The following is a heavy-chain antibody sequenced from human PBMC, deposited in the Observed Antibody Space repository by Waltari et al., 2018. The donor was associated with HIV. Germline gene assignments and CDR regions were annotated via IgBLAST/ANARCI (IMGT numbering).Heavy chain of an antibody. CDR1: GYTFTSYD. J-gene: IGHJ4*02. CDR3: ARVRRPSGSYYLSY. V-gene: IGHV1-8*01. D-gene: IGHD1-26*01. CDR2: MNPHRGTT. Sequence: QVQLEQSGAEVKKPGASVKVSCKASGYTFTSYDIFWVRQATGQGLEWMGWMNPHRGTTAYAQKFQGRVTMTRNTSITTAYMELSSLRSEDTAVYYCARVRRPSGSYYLSYWGQGTLVTVSS.